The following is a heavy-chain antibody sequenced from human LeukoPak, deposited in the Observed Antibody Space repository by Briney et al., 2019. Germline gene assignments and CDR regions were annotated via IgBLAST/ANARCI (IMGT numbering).Heavy chain of an antibody. CDR1: GFTFSDYY. CDR3: ARNGVHDYGGNPLDY. CDR2: ISSSGSTI. V-gene: IGHV3-11*01. D-gene: IGHD4-23*01. J-gene: IGHJ4*02. Sequence: GGSLRLSCAVSGFTFSDYYMSWIRQAPGKGLEWVSYISSSGSTIYYAASVKGRFTISRDSAKNSLYLQMNSLRAEDTAVYYCARNGVHDYGGNPLDYWGQGTLVTVSS.